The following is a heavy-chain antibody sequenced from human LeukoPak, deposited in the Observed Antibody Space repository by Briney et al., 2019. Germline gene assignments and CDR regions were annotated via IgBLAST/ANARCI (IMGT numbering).Heavy chain of an antibody. J-gene: IGHJ3*02. Sequence: PGGSPRLSCAASGFTFSSYWMSWVRQAPGKGLEWMASIKQDASETRYVDSVKGRFTILRDNTETSGILHMNSLRAEDTAVYYCARYGLGDTFDIWGHGTVVTVSS. V-gene: IGHV3-7*01. CDR1: GFTFSSYW. D-gene: IGHD4-17*01. CDR2: IKQDASET. CDR3: ARYGLGDTFDI.